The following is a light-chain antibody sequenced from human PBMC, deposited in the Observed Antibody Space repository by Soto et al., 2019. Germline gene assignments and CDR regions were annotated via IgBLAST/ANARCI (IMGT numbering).Light chain of an antibody. CDR1: SSDIGRYDY. V-gene: IGLV2-14*01. CDR2: EVI. CDR3: CSFTSSKTWV. Sequence: QSALTQPASVTGSPGQSITISCTGTSSDIGRYDYVSWFQQHPGRAPRLLIYEVINRPSGVSTRFSGSKSGNTASLTISGLQAKDEADFYCCSFTSSKTWVFGGGTKLTVL. J-gene: IGLJ3*02.